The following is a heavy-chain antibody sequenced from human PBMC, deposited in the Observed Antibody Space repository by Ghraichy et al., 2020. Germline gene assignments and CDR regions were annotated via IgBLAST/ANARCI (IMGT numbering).Heavy chain of an antibody. J-gene: IGHJ4*02. CDR1: GFTFSDYY. V-gene: IGHV3-11*01. D-gene: IGHD2-2*01. CDR3: ARSLRFCSSTSCSAFDY. CDR2: ISNSGSTI. Sequence: GGSLRLSCAASGFTFSDYYMSWIRQAPGKGLEWVSYISNSGSTIYYADSVKGRFTISRDNAKNSLYLQMNSLRAEDTALYYCARSLRFCSSTSCSAFDYWGQGTLVTVSS.